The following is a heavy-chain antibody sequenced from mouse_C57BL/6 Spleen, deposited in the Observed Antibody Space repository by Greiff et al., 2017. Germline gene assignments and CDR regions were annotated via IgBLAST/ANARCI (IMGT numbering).Heavy chain of an antibody. CDR2: INPNNGGT. Sequence: EVQLQQSGPELVKPGASVKIPCKASGYTFTDYNMDWVKQSHGKSLEWIGDINPNNGGTIYNQKFKGKATLTVDKSSSTAYMELRSLTSEDTAVYYCARSISTTVVGDAMDYWGQGTSVTVSS. CDR1: GYTFTDYN. V-gene: IGHV1-18*01. D-gene: IGHD1-1*01. J-gene: IGHJ4*01. CDR3: ARSISTTVVGDAMDY.